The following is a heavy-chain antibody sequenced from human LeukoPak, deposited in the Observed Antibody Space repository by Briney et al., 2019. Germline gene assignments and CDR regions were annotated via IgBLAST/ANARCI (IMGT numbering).Heavy chain of an antibody. Sequence: PGGSLRLSCAASGFTFSDYYMSWIRQAPGKGLEWVSCITTSGNTIYQADSVKGRFTISRDNGKNSLYLQMNSLRAEDTAIYYCVRVRDGYNYDYWGQGTLVTVSS. CDR2: ITTSGNTI. CDR3: VRVRDGYNYDY. D-gene: IGHD5-24*01. J-gene: IGHJ4*02. CDR1: GFTFSDYY. V-gene: IGHV3-11*01.